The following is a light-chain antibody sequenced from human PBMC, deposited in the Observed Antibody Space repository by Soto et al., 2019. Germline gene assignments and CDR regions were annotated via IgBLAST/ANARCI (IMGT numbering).Light chain of an antibody. J-gene: IGKJ4*02. Sequence: EIVLTQSPATLSLSPGERATLSCRASQSVSSYLAWYQQKPGQAPRLLIYDASNRATGIPARFSGSGSGTDFTLTIISLEPEEFAVYYCQQRSNWPGFGGGTKVEIK. CDR1: QSVSSY. V-gene: IGKV3-11*01. CDR2: DAS. CDR3: QQRSNWPG.